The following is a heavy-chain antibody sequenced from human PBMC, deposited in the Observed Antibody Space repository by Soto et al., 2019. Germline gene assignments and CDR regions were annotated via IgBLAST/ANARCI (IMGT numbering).Heavy chain of an antibody. CDR2: MNPNSGNT. J-gene: IGHJ4*02. CDR1: GYTFTSYD. V-gene: IGHV1-8*01. Sequence: VSVKVSCKASGYTFTSYDINWVRQATGQGLEWMGWMNPNSGNTGYAQKFQGRVTMTRNTSISTAYMELSSLRSEDMAVYYCARGLEVDFYDYWGQGTLVTVSS. D-gene: IGHD3-3*01. CDR3: ARGLEVDFYDY.